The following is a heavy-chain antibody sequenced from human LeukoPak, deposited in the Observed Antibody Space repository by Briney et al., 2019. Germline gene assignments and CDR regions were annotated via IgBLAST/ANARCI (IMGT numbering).Heavy chain of an antibody. D-gene: IGHD3-10*01. J-gene: IGHJ4*02. Sequence: GGSLRLSCAASGFTFSSYAMSWVRQAPGGGREWVSAMSGSGGSIYYADSVKGRFTISRDNSKNTLYLQMNSLRAEDTAVYYCAKLVWFGELFDFDYWGQGTLVTVSS. CDR2: MSGSGGSI. CDR3: AKLVWFGELFDFDY. V-gene: IGHV3-23*01. CDR1: GFTFSSYA.